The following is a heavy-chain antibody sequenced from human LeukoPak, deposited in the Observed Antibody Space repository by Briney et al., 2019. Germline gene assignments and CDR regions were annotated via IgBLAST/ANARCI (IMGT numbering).Heavy chain of an antibody. CDR2: IYYSGST. D-gene: IGHD2-21*02. CDR1: GGSFSGYY. V-gene: IGHV4-59*01. J-gene: IGHJ6*03. Sequence: ASETLSLTCAVYGGSFSGYYWSWIRQPPGKGLEWIGYIYYSGSTNYNPSLKSRVTISVDTSKNQFSLKLSSVTAADTAVYYCARGGRVTAIFRYYYYYYMDVWGKGTTVTVSS. CDR3: ARGGRVTAIFRYYYYYYMDV.